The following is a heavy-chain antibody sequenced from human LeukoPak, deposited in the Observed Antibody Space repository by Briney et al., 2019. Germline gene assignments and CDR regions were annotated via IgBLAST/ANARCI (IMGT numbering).Heavy chain of an antibody. CDR3: ITPLPYSAQ. D-gene: IGHD2-21*01. Sequence: GGSLRLSCAASGFTFSTYGMHWVRQAPGKGLEWVGRIKPKTDGETTEYAAPVKDRFSISRDDSKSMMYLQMNSLKTEDTAVYYCITPLPYSAQGGQGTLVTVSS. J-gene: IGHJ4*02. CDR2: IKPKTDGETT. V-gene: IGHV3-15*07. CDR1: GFTFSTYG.